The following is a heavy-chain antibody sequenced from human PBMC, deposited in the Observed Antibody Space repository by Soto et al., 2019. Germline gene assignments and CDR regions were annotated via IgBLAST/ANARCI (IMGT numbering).Heavy chain of an antibody. D-gene: IGHD2-15*01. CDR2: INPSGST. Sequence: QVQLVQSGAEVKKPGASVKVSCKASGYTFTTYYMHWVRQPPGQGLEWMGIINPSGSTGYAQKFQGRVTMTRDTSTITVYMELSSLRSADTAVYYCARVYCSGGSCYSVDSWGQGTLVTVSS. V-gene: IGHV1-46*03. CDR3: ARVYCSGGSCYSVDS. J-gene: IGHJ4*02. CDR1: GYTFTTYY.